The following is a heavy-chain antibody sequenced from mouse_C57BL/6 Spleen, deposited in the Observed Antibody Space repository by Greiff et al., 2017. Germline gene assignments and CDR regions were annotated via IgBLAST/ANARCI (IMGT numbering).Heavy chain of an antibody. CDR3: ARGGTGLDY. Sequence: QVQLQQPGAELVKPGASVKLSCKASGYTFTSYWMQWVKQRPGQGLEWIGEIDPSDSYTNYNQKFKGKATLTVDTSSSTAYMQLSSLTSEDSAVYYCARGGTGLDYWGQGTSVTVSS. V-gene: IGHV1-50*01. J-gene: IGHJ4*01. CDR1: GYTFTSYW. CDR2: IDPSDSYT. D-gene: IGHD3-3*01.